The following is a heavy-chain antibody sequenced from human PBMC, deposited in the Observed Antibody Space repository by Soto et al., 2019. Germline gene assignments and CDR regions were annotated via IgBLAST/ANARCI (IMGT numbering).Heavy chain of an antibody. CDR3: ARTDAYNSSFIDS. CDR2: IHHTGRT. J-gene: IGHJ4*02. V-gene: IGHV4-31*03. CDR1: GDSVNSAY. D-gene: IGHD6-6*01. Sequence: QVQLQEMGPGLVKPSQTLTITCTVSGDSVNSAYWSWIRQLPGKGLEWMGNIHHTGRTFYNPSLKSRVAISIDTSKPLFSLKMRSITAADTAVYYCARTDAYNSSFIDSWGQGTVVTVSS.